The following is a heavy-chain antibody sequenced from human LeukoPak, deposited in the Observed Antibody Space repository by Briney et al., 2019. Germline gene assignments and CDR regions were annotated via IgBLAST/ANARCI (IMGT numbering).Heavy chain of an antibody. V-gene: IGHV3-23*03. CDR2: IEKDASRA. CDR3: AKQEGALIQNWCFDH. Sequence: PGGSLRLSCGASGFTFSDFAMSWVRLAPGKGLEWVSSIEKDASRAYYADSVRGRFTVSRDNSKNTLYLRMSSLRVEDTALYYCAKQEGALIQNWCFDHWGLGTLVTVSS. CDR1: GFTFSDFA. J-gene: IGHJ4*02. D-gene: IGHD1-26*01.